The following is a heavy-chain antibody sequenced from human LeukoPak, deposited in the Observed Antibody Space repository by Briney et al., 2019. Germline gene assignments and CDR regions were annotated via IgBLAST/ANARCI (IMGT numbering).Heavy chain of an antibody. D-gene: IGHD3-9*01. CDR1: GYTFTGYY. CDR3: ARDNILTGYYPSGHAFDI. Sequence: ASVKVSCKASGYTFTGYYMHWVRQAPGQGLEWMGWINPNSGGTNYAQKSQGRVTMTRDTSISTAYMELSRLRSDDTAVYYCARDNILTGYYPSGHAFDIWGQGTMVTVSS. V-gene: IGHV1-2*02. J-gene: IGHJ3*02. CDR2: INPNSGGT.